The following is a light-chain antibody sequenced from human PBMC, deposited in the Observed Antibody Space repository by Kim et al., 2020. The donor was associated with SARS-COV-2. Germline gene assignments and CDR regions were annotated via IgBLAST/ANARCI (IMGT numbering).Light chain of an antibody. Sequence: SASVGDRVTITCRASQSINSHLNWYQQKSGKAPKLLIYDASSLKSGVPSRFSGSGSETDFTLTISSLQPEDFATYYCQQSYSIPYTFGQGTKLEI. CDR3: QQSYSIPYT. J-gene: IGKJ2*01. CDR1: QSINSH. V-gene: IGKV1-39*01. CDR2: DAS.